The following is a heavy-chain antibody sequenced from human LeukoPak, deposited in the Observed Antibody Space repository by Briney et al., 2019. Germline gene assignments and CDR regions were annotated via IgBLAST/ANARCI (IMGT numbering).Heavy chain of an antibody. D-gene: IGHD3-9*01. CDR2: IYYSVIT. CDR1: GGSLTSYY. J-gene: IGHJ3*02. Sequence: PETLSLTRTLSGGSLTSYYSSCIRQPPREGLEWVGYIYYSVITNYNPSLKSRVTISVDTSKNQFSLKLSCVRAADTAVYYCARHVFYFDPDAFDIWGQGAMVTVSS. V-gene: IGHV4-59*08. CDR3: ARHVFYFDPDAFDI.